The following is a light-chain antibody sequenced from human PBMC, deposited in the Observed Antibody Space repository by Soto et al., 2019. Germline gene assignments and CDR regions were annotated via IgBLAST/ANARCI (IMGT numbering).Light chain of an antibody. Sequence: QSVLTQPASVSGSPRQSITISCTGTSSDVGAYNYVSWYQQHPDKVPKLIIYDVSNRPSGVSDRFSGSKSGNTASLTVSGLQAEDEADYYCSSYTSNYTYVFGTGTKLTVL. CDR3: SSYTSNYTYV. V-gene: IGLV2-14*01. CDR1: SSDVGAYNY. J-gene: IGLJ1*01. CDR2: DVS.